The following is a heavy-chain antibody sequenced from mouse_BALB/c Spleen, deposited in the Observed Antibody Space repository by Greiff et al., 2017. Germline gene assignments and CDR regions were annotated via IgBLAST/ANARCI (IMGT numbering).Heavy chain of an antibody. V-gene: IGHV8-11*01. Sequence: QVTLKVSGPGILQPSQTLSLTCSFSGFSLSTYGIGVGWIRQPSGKGLEWLAHIWWNDNKYYNTALKSRLTISKDTSNNQVFLKIASVDTADTATYYCARRQLGAMDYWGQGTSVTVSS. D-gene: IGHD3-2*01. CDR2: IWWNDNK. CDR3: ARRQLGAMDY. CDR1: GFSLSTYGIG. J-gene: IGHJ4*01.